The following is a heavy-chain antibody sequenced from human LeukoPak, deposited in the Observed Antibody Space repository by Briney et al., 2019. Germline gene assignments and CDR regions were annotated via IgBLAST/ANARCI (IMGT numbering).Heavy chain of an antibody. D-gene: IGHD2-15*01. CDR2: IKPDGSQK. CDR3: AREDMWAFDM. V-gene: IGHV3-7*01. Sequence: PGGSLRLSCAASGFIFSHYWMSWVRQAPGKGLEWVANIKPDGSQKDYVDSVKGRFTISRDNAKNSLYLQMDSLRAEDTAMYYCAREDMWAFDMWGQGTTVTVSS. J-gene: IGHJ3*02. CDR1: GFIFSHYW.